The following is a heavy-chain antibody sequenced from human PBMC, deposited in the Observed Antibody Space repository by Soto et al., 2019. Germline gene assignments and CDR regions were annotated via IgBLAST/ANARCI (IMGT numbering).Heavy chain of an antibody. D-gene: IGHD3-9*01. V-gene: IGHV3-23*01. CDR2: ISGSGGST. Sequence: GGSLRLSCAASGFTFSSYAMSWVRQAPGKGLEWVSAISGSGGSTYYADSVKGRFTISRDNSKNTLYLQMNSLRAEDTAVYYCAKDPGPMYYDILTGQGLDAFDIWGQGTMVTVSS. CDR1: GFTFSSYA. CDR3: AKDPGPMYYDILTGQGLDAFDI. J-gene: IGHJ3*02.